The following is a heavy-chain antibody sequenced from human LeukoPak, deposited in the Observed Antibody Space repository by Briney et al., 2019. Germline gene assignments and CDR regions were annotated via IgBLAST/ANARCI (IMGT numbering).Heavy chain of an antibody. CDR3: ARHGYSSSWPDAFDI. Sequence: GESLKISCKGSGYSFTSYWIGWVRQMPGKGLEWMGIIYPGDSDTRYSPSFQGQVTISADKSTSTAYLQWSSLKASDTAMYYCARHGYSSSWPDAFDIWGQGTMVTVSS. CDR1: GYSFTSYW. CDR2: IYPGDSDT. V-gene: IGHV5-51*01. J-gene: IGHJ3*02. D-gene: IGHD6-13*01.